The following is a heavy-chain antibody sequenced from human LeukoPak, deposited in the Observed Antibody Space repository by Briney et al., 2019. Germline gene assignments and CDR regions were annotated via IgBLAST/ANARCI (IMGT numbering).Heavy chain of an antibody. D-gene: IGHD4-17*01. CDR2: FDPEDGET. CDR3: ATDRGGGIFPTVTARFDY. Sequence: ASVKVSCKVSGYTLTELSMHWVRQAPGKGLEWMGGFDPEDGETIYAQKFQGRVTMTEDTFTDTAYMELSSLRSEDTAVYYCATDRGGGIFPTVTARFDYWGQGTLVTVSS. J-gene: IGHJ4*02. CDR1: GYTLTELS. V-gene: IGHV1-24*01.